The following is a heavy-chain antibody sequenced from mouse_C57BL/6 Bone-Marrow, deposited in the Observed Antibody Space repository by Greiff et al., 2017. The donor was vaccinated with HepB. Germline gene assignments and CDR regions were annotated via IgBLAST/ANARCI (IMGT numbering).Heavy chain of an antibody. CDR1: GFTFSSYA. V-gene: IGHV5-9-1*02. J-gene: IGHJ4*01. Sequence: EVQRVESGEGLVKPGGSLKLSCAASGFTFSSYAMSWVRQTPEKRLEWVAYISSGGDYIYYADTVKGRFTISRDNARNTLYLQMSSLKSEDTAMYYCTRDLHYYAMDYWGQGTSVTVSS. D-gene: IGHD2-1*01. CDR2: ISSGGDYI. CDR3: TRDLHYYAMDY.